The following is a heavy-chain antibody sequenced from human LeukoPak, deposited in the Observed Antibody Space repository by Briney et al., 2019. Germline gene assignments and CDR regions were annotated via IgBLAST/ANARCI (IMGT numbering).Heavy chain of an antibody. D-gene: IGHD6-19*01. Sequence: SETLSLTCTVSGGSISSSSYYWGWIRQPPGKGLEWIGSIYYSGSTYYNPSLKSRVTISVDTSKNQFSLKLSSVTAADTAVYYCARDQAVAGSYYYYYTDVWGKGTTVTVSS. CDR3: ARDQAVAGSYYYYYTDV. V-gene: IGHV4-39*07. CDR1: GGSISSSSYY. J-gene: IGHJ6*03. CDR2: IYYSGST.